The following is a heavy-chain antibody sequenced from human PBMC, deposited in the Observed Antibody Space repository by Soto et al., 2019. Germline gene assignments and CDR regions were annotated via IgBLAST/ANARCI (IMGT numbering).Heavy chain of an antibody. V-gene: IGHV3-21*01. CDR2: ISSSSSYI. D-gene: IGHD6-25*01. J-gene: IGHJ6*02. CDR1: GFTFSSYS. Sequence: EVQLVESGGGLVKPGGSLRLSCAASGFTFSSYSMNWVRKAPGKGLEWVSSISSSSSYIYYADSVKDRFTISRDNAKHSMHLQMNSLRGEDTAVYYCARDLQMACSSATNYCYYYYGMDVWGQGTTVTVSS. CDR3: ARDLQMACSSATNYCYYYYGMDV.